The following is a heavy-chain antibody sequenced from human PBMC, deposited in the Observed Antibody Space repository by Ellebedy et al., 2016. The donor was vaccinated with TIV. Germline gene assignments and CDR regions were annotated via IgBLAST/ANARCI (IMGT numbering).Heavy chain of an antibody. CDR3: AKGPHSGSYRSFFDY. J-gene: IGHJ4*02. Sequence: GGSLRLSCAASGFTFSSYAMHWVRQAPGKGLEWVAVISYDGSSKYYADSVKGRFTISRDNSKNTLYLQMNSLRAEDTAVYYCAKGPHSGSYRSFFDYWGQGTLVTVSS. CDR2: ISYDGSSK. D-gene: IGHD1-26*01. CDR1: GFTFSSYA. V-gene: IGHV3-30*18.